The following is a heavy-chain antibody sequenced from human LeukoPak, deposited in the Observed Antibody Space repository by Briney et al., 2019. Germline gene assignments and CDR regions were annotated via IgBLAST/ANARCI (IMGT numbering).Heavy chain of an antibody. CDR2: IYYSGST. CDR3: ARAFASVTIFGVVTSYYYGMDV. Sequence: SETLSLTCTVSGGSISSGGYYWSWIRQHPGKGLEWIGYIYYSGSTYYNPSLKSRVTISVDTSKNQFSLKLSSVTAADTAVYYCARAFASVTIFGVVTSYYYGMDVWGQGTTVTVPS. J-gene: IGHJ6*02. D-gene: IGHD3-3*01. V-gene: IGHV4-31*03. CDR1: GGSISSGGYY.